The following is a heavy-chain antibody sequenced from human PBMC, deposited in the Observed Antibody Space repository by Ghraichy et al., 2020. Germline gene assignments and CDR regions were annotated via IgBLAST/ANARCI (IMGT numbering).Heavy chain of an antibody. Sequence: GGSLRLSCAASGFTFSNYFMSWVRQTPGRGLEWVSTISNDGTSTYYADSVKGRFTLSRDNSKSTLYLQMNSPRAEDTAVYYCATERRWGGNSGYFESWGQGHLVTVSS. CDR2: ISNDGTST. J-gene: IGHJ4*02. CDR3: ATERRWGGNSGYFES. D-gene: IGHD4-23*01. V-gene: IGHV3-23*01. CDR1: GFTFSNYF.